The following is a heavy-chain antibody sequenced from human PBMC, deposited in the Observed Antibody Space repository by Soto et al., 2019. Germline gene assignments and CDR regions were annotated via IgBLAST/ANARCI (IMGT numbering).Heavy chain of an antibody. D-gene: IGHD6-13*01. Sequence: GGSLRLSCAASGFTVSSNYMSWVRQAPGKGLEWVSVIYGGGSTYYADSVKGRFTISRDNSKNTLYLQMNSLRAEDTAVYYRAREPGGGAAADGMDVWGQGTTVTVSS. CDR2: IYGGGST. V-gene: IGHV3-53*01. CDR3: AREPGGGAAADGMDV. CDR1: GFTVSSNY. J-gene: IGHJ6*02.